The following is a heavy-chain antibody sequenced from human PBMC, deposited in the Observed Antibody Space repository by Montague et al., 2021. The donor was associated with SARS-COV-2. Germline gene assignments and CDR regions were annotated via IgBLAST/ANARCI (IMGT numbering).Heavy chain of an antibody. D-gene: IGHD2-2*02. Sequence: SETLSLTCAVYGWSFSGYYWSWIRQPPGKGLEWIGEINHSGSTNYNPSLKSRVTISVDTSKNKFSLRLSSVTAADTAVYYCASLTLGYCSSTSCYSDWFDHWGQGTLVTVSS. J-gene: IGHJ5*02. CDR2: INHSGST. CDR3: ASLTLGYCSSTSCYSDWFDH. V-gene: IGHV4-34*01. CDR1: GWSFSGYY.